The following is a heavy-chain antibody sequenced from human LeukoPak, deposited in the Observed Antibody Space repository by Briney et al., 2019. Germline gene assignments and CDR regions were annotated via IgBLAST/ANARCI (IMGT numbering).Heavy chain of an antibody. CDR2: IIPIFGTA. Sequence: ASVKVSCKASGYTFTSYGISWVRQAPGQGLEWMGGIIPIFGTANYAQKFQGRVTITADKSTSTAYMELSSLRSEDTAVYYCARAVRGSYFDYWGQGTLVTVSS. V-gene: IGHV1-69*06. CDR1: GYTFTSYG. D-gene: IGHD3-16*01. CDR3: ARAVRGSYFDY. J-gene: IGHJ4*02.